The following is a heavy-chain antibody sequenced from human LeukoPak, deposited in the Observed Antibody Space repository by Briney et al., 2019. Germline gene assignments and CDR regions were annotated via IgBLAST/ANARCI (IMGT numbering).Heavy chain of an antibody. CDR2: ISGAGVVI. V-gene: IGHV3-23*01. J-gene: IGHJ4*02. CDR3: AKHPSGGVSVPFDS. D-gene: IGHD2-8*01. Sequence: GGSLRLSCAASGFTFSSYAMSWVRQAPGKGLEWVSVISGAGVVIYYADSVKGRFTVSRDNSKNTLYLQMDSLRAEDTAFYYCAKHPSGGVSVPFDSWGQGPLVTVSS. CDR1: GFTFSSYA.